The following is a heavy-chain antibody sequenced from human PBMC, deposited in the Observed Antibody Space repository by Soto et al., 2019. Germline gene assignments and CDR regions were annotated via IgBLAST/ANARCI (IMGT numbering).Heavy chain of an antibody. CDR2: IYYSGST. J-gene: IGHJ4*02. CDR3: ARHSSGWYALDY. D-gene: IGHD6-19*01. V-gene: IGHV4-39*01. CDR1: GGAFSTRNYY. Sequence: QLHLQESGPGLMKPSETLSLTCTVSGGAFSTRNYYWAWIRQPPGKGLEWIGSIYYSGSTYYNPSLKSRVTISVDTSKNQFSLKLDSVTAADTAVYFCARHSSGWYALDYWGQGTLVTVSS.